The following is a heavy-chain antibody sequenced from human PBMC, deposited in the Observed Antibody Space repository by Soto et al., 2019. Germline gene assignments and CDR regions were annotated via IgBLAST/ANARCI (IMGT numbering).Heavy chain of an antibody. V-gene: IGHV3-33*01. Sequence: GGSLRLSSSASGFTFSSYGMHGVRQAPGKGLEWVAVIWYDGSNKYYADSVKGRFTISRDNSKNTLYLQMNSLRAEDTAVYYCARDLLEGLRFSIPYYYYYGMDVWGQGTTVTVSS. CDR1: GFTFSSYG. CDR3: ARDLLEGLRFSIPYYYYYGMDV. D-gene: IGHD3-3*01. CDR2: IWYDGSNK. J-gene: IGHJ6*02.